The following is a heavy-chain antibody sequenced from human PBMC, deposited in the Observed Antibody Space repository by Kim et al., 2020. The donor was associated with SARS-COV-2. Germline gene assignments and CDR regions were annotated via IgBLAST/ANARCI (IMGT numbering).Heavy chain of an antibody. V-gene: IGHV3-48*02. Sequence: DAVKDRFTISRDNAKNSLYLQMNSLRDEDTAVYYCARGEERTTVVPIDYWGQGTLVTVSS. CDR3: ARGEERTTVVPIDY. J-gene: IGHJ4*02. D-gene: IGHD4-17*01.